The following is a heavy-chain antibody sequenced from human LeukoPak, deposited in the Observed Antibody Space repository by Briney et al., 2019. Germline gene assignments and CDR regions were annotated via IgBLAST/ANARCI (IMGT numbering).Heavy chain of an antibody. Sequence: GASVKVSCKASGGTFISYAISWVRQAPGQGLEWMGGIIPIFGTANYAQKFQGRVTITADESTSTAYMELSSLRSEDTAVYYCARDQGLYCSSTSCYYYYYYYGMDVWGQGTTVTVSS. V-gene: IGHV1-69*13. CDR3: ARDQGLYCSSTSCYYYYYYYGMDV. D-gene: IGHD2-2*01. CDR1: GGTFISYA. CDR2: IIPIFGTA. J-gene: IGHJ6*02.